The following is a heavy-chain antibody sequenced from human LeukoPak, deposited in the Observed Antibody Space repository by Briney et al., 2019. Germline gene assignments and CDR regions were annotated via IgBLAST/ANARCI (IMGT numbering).Heavy chain of an antibody. Sequence: ASETLSLTCAVYGGSFSGYYWSWIRQPPGKGLEWIGEINHSGSTNYNPSLKSRVTISVDTSKNQFSLKLSSVTAADTAVYYCAVTYYYDTDAFDIWGQGTMVTVSS. CDR3: AVTYYYDTDAFDI. J-gene: IGHJ3*02. CDR1: GGSFSGYY. CDR2: INHSGST. D-gene: IGHD3-22*01. V-gene: IGHV4-34*01.